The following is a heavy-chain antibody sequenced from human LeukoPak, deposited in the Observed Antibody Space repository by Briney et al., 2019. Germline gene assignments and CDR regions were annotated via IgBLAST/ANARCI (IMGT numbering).Heavy chain of an antibody. D-gene: IGHD1-26*01. CDR1: GFTFSSYA. V-gene: IGHV3-23*01. CDR2: ISGSGDST. CDR3: ARTSATNFYSGSYPFDY. J-gene: IGHJ4*02. Sequence: PGGSLRLSCAASGFTFSSYAMTWVRQAPGKGLEWVSVISGSGDSTYYADSVKGRFTISRHDSKNTLYLQMNSLRPEDTAVYYCARTSATNFYSGSYPFDYWGQGTLVTVSS.